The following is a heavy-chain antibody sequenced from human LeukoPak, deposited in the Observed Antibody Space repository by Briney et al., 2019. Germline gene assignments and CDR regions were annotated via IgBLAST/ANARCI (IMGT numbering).Heavy chain of an antibody. Sequence: GRSLRLSCAASGFTFSRFGMHWVRQAPGKGLEWEAVIWFDGSSTYYADSVKGRFTISRDSSKNMLYLQMNSLRVEDTGVYFCARDSAPYCGGDCYFDYWGHGTLVTVSS. CDR2: IWFDGSST. J-gene: IGHJ4*01. V-gene: IGHV3-33*01. CDR1: GFTFSRFG. D-gene: IGHD2-21*02. CDR3: ARDSAPYCGGDCYFDY.